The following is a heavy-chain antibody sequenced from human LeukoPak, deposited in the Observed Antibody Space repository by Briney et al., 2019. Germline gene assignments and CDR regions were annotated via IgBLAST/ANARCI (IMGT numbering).Heavy chain of an antibody. CDR3: ARVGYCSGGSCYKSGEYFQH. Sequence: SETLSLTCAVYGGSFSGYYWSWIRQPPGKGLEWIGEINHSGSTNYNPSLKSRVTISVDTSKNQFSLKLSSVTAADTAVYYCARVGYCSGGSCYKSGEYFQHWGQGTLVTVSS. D-gene: IGHD2-15*01. V-gene: IGHV4-34*01. CDR2: INHSGST. J-gene: IGHJ1*01. CDR1: GGSFSGYY.